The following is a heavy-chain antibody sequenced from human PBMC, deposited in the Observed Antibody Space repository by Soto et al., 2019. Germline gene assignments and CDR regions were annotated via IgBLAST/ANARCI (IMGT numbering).Heavy chain of an antibody. CDR1: GFTFSSYS. V-gene: IGHV3-64*01. Sequence: GGALSLSCATSGFTFSSYSMHWVRQAPGKGLEYVSAISSNGGSTYYANSVKGRFTISRDNAKNTLYLQMNSLRAEDTAVYYCAKDLEEYYGSGSYLDWGQGTLVTVSS. J-gene: IGHJ4*02. D-gene: IGHD3-10*01. CDR3: AKDLEEYYGSGSYLD. CDR2: ISSNGGST.